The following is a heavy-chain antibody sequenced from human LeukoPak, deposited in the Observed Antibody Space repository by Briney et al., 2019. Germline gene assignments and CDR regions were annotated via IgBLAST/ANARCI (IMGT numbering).Heavy chain of an antibody. Sequence: GASVKVSCKASGYTLTGYYMHWVRQAPGQGLERMGWINPNSGGTNYAQKFQGRVTMTRDTSISTVYMELSSLRSDDTAVYYCASTTIFGLVVSDYSMDVWGKGTTVTVSS. CDR2: INPNSGGT. D-gene: IGHD3-3*01. CDR3: ASTTIFGLVVSDYSMDV. J-gene: IGHJ6*03. V-gene: IGHV1-2*02. CDR1: GYTLTGYY.